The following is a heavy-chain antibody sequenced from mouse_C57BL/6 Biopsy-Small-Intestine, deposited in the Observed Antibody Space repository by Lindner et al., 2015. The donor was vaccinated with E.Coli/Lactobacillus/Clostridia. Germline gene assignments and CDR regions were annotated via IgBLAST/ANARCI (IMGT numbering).Heavy chain of an antibody. CDR1: GYTFTDYN. CDR2: IYPNNGGT. D-gene: IGHD3-3*01. Sequence: VQLQESGPELVKPGASVKISRKASGYTFTDYNMDWVKQSHGKSLEWIGYIYPNNGGTGYNQKFKSKATLTVDKSSSTAYMELHSLTSEDSAVYYCARKGLAYWGQGTLVTVSA. V-gene: IGHV1-34*02. J-gene: IGHJ3*01. CDR3: ARKGLAY.